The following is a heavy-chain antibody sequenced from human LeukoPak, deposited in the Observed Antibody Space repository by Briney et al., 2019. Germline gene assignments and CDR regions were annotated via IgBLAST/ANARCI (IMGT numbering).Heavy chain of an antibody. J-gene: IGHJ4*02. D-gene: IGHD4/OR15-4a*01. CDR2: IYPGDSDT. V-gene: IGHV5-51*01. Sequence: GESLKISCKGSGYSFTSYCIGWVRQMPGKGLEWMGIIYPGDSDTRFSPSFQGQVTMSVDKSITTAYLQWNSLKTSDTAIYFCARQPIDYGPDYWGQGTLVTVSS. CDR1: GYSFTSYC. CDR3: ARQPIDYGPDY.